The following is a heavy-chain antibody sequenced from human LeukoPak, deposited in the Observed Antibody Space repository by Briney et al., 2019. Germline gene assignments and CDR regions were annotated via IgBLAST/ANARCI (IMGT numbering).Heavy chain of an antibody. Sequence: SETLSLTCTVSGGSISSGGYYWSWIRQHPGKGLEWIGYIYYSGSTYYNPSLKSRVTISVDTSKNQFSLKLSSVTAADTAVYYCARGHIPRGTGTRREINWFDPWGQGTLVTVSS. CDR2: IYYSGST. D-gene: IGHD1-1*01. V-gene: IGHV4-31*03. J-gene: IGHJ5*02. CDR3: ARGHIPRGTGTRREINWFDP. CDR1: GGSISSGGYY.